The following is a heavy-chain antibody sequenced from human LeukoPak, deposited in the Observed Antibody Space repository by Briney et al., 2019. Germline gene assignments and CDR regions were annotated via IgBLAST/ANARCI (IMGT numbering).Heavy chain of an antibody. CDR2: IYTTGTA. Sequence: TSETLSLTCIISGGSIGPYYWSWIRKAAGKGPGWIGRIYTTGTADYNPSLKGRVFLSVDTSKNQFSLKVTSVTAADTAVYYCARDHSSSSWMDSFEIWGPGTKVTVSS. V-gene: IGHV4-4*07. D-gene: IGHD6-6*01. CDR1: GGSIGPYY. J-gene: IGHJ3*02. CDR3: ARDHSSSSWMDSFEI.